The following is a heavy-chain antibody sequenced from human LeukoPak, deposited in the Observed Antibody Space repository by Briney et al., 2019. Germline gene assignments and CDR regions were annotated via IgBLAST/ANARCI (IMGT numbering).Heavy chain of an antibody. Sequence: PSETLSLTCTVSSGSISSGSYYWTWIRQPAGKGLEWIGRIYYRGSTEYNPSLKSRVTISVDTSKNNFSLNLTSVTAADTGTYYCARYNSDTSATSFDSWGQGTLVTVSS. CDR1: SGSISSGSYY. V-gene: IGHV4-61*10. CDR3: ARYNSDTSATSFDS. D-gene: IGHD1-20*01. J-gene: IGHJ4*02. CDR2: IYYRGST.